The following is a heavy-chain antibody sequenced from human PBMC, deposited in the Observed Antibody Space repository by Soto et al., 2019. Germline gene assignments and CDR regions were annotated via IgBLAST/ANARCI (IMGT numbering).Heavy chain of an antibody. CDR3: AKQDWSSNSYDSSGYYGSPLDY. Sequence: GGSLRLSCAASGFTFSSYAMSWVRQAPGKGLEWVSAISGSGGSTYYADSVKGRFTISRDNSKNTLYLQMNSLRAEDTAVYYCAKQDWSSNSYDSSGYYGSPLDYWGQGTLVTVSS. J-gene: IGHJ4*02. CDR2: ISGSGGST. D-gene: IGHD3-22*01. CDR1: GFTFSSYA. V-gene: IGHV3-23*01.